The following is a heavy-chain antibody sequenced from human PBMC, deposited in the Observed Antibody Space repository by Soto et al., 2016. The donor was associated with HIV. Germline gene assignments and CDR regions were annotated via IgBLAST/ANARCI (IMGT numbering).Heavy chain of an antibody. V-gene: IGHV3-43*02. Sequence: EVQLVESGGGVVQPGGSLRLSCAASGFTFDDYAMHWVRQAPGKGLEWVSLISGDGGSTYYADSVKGRFTISRDNSKNSLYLQMNSLRTEDTALYYCAKAYYYDSSGLGFPSYFDYWGQGTLVTVSS. D-gene: IGHD3-22*01. CDR1: GFTFDDYA. J-gene: IGHJ4*02. CDR2: ISGDGGST. CDR3: AKAYYYDSSGLGFPSYFDY.